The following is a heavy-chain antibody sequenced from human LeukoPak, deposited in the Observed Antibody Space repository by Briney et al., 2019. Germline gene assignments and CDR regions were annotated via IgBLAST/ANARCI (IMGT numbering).Heavy chain of an antibody. CDR3: AKDGWFYDSSGLGAFDV. V-gene: IGHV3-23*01. D-gene: IGHD3-22*01. CDR2: ISSSGGST. Sequence: GGSLRLSCTASGFTSRFSFSTYAMSWVRQAPGKGLEGVSTISSSGGSTYYADSVKGRFTISRENSKSTLYLQMDTLRADDTAVYYCAKDGWFYDSSGLGAFDVWGQGTMVTVSS. J-gene: IGHJ3*01. CDR1: GFTSRFSFSTYA.